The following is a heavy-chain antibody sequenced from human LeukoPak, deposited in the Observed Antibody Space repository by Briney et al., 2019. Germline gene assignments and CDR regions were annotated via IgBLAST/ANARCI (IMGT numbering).Heavy chain of an antibody. CDR2: IYSSGST. J-gene: IGHJ4*02. Sequence: SETLSLICTVSGGSISGYYWSWIRQPAGKGLEWIGHIYSSGSTNYNPSLKSRVTMSVDTSKNQFSLNLSSVTAADTAVYYCARFSPRAMGNYLDFWGQGTLVTVSS. D-gene: IGHD7-27*01. CDR1: GGSISGYY. CDR3: ARFSPRAMGNYLDF. V-gene: IGHV4-4*07.